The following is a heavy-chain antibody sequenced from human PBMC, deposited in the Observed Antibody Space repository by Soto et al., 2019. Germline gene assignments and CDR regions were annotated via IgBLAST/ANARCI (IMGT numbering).Heavy chain of an antibody. V-gene: IGHV3-53*02. CDR2: IYSGGST. J-gene: IGHJ6*02. CDR1: GFTVSSNY. CDR3: ARDLAWKRGKVGRYYYGMDV. D-gene: IGHD1-1*01. Sequence: EVQLVETGGGLIQPGGSLRLSCAASGFTVSSNYMSWVRQAPGKGLEWVSVIYSGGSTYYADSVRGRFTISRDNSKNTLYLQMDSLRVEDTAVYYCARDLAWKRGKVGRYYYGMDVWGQGTTVTVSS.